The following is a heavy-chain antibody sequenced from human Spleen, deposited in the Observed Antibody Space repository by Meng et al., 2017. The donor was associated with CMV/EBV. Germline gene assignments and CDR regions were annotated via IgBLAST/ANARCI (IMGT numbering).Heavy chain of an antibody. V-gene: IGHV4-34*01. J-gene: IGHJ2*01. CDR3: ARGRAPYWYFDL. Sequence: TCAVYGGSFSGYYWGWIRQPPGKGLEWIGEIKHRESTNYNPSIKSRVTISVDTSKNQFSLKLSSVTAADTAVYYCARGRAPYWYFDLWGRGTLVTVSS. CDR2: IKHREST. D-gene: IGHD1-26*01. CDR1: GGSFSGYY.